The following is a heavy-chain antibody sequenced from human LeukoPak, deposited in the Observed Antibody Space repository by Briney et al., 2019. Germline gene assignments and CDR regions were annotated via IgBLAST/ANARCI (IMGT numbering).Heavy chain of an antibody. Sequence: ASVKVSCKASGYTFTGYYMHWVRQAPGQGLEWMGWINPNSGGTNYAQKFQGRVTMTRDTSISTAYMELNRLRSEDTAVYYCARVPHRLGELSRDNWFDPWGQGTLVTVSS. CDR2: INPNSGGT. D-gene: IGHD3-16*02. CDR3: ARVPHRLGELSRDNWFDP. V-gene: IGHV1-2*02. J-gene: IGHJ5*02. CDR1: GYTFTGYY.